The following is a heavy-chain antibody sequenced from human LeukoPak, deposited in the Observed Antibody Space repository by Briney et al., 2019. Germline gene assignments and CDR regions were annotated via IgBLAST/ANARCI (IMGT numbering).Heavy chain of an antibody. CDR1: GFTFSSYS. V-gene: IGHV3-48*01. D-gene: IGHD2-2*01. CDR2: ISSSSSTI. CDR3: AIAQPAAPFDY. Sequence: GGSLRLSCTASGFTFSSYSLNWVRQAPGKGLEWVSYISSSSSTIYYADSVKGRFPISRDNAKNSLYLQMNSLRAEDTAVYYCAIAQPAAPFDYWGQGTLVTVSS. J-gene: IGHJ4*02.